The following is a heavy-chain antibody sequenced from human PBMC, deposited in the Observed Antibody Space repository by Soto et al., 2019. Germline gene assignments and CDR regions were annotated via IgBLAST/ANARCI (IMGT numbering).Heavy chain of an antibody. CDR1: GFTFSTFA. J-gene: IGHJ4*02. CDR2: ISSSSSYI. V-gene: IGHV3-21*01. D-gene: IGHD3-3*01. CDR3: ARDKGSGNPYYFDY. Sequence: KTGGSLRLSCAASGFTFSTFAMHWVRQAPGKGLEWVSSISSSSSYIYYADSVKGRFTISRDNAKNSLYLQMNSLRAEDTAVYYCARDKGSGNPYYFDYWGQGTLVTVSS.